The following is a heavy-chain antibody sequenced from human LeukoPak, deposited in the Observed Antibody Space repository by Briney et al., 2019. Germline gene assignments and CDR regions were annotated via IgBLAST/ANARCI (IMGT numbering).Heavy chain of an antibody. CDR3: ARGALPADCSSTSCYTGYYYYYGMDV. J-gene: IGHJ6*02. CDR1: GYTFTSYD. Sequence: ASVKVSCKASGYTFTSYDINWVRQATGQGLEWMGWMNPNSGNKGKAQKFQGRVTMTRNTSISTAYMELSSLRSEDTAVYYCARGALPADCSSTSCYTGYYYYYGMDVWGQGTTVTVSS. V-gene: IGHV1-8*01. CDR2: MNPNSGNK. D-gene: IGHD2-2*02.